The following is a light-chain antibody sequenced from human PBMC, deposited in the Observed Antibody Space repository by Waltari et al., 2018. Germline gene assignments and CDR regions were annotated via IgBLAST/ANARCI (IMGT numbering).Light chain of an antibody. V-gene: IGKV4-1*01. CDR1: QSVLYSSNNKNY. CDR3: QRYLSAPYT. CDR2: WAS. J-gene: IGKJ2*01. Sequence: DIVMTQSPDSLAVSLGERATINCKSSQSVLYSSNNKNYLAWYQQKPGQPPKLLIYWASTREFGVPDRCSGSWSGTDFTLTISSLQAEDVAVYYCQRYLSAPYTFGQGTKLEIK.